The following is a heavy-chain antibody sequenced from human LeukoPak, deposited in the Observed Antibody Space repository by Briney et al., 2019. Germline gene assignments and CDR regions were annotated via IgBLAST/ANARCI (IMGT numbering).Heavy chain of an antibody. CDR2: ISAYNGNT. J-gene: IGHJ4*02. D-gene: IGHD6-19*01. V-gene: IGHV1-18*01. CDR1: GGTFSSYA. CDR3: ARVYSGWYDKYDY. Sequence: ASVKVSCKASGGTFSSYAISWVRQAPGQGLEWMGWISAYNGNTNYAQKLQGRVTMTTDTSTSTAYMELRSLRSDDTAVYYCARVYSGWYDKYDYWGQGTLVTVSS.